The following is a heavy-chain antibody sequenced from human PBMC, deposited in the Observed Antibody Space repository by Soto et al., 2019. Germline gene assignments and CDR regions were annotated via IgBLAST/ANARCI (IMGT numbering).Heavy chain of an antibody. Sequence: QVQLVESGGGVVQPGRSLRLSCAASGFTFSSYGMHWVRQAPGKGLEWVAVIWYDGSNKYYADFVKGRFTIARDNSKKRLYLQMNSLRAEDTAVYYCARWGIAAGDYRGEGTLVILSS. CDR3: ARWGIAAGDY. V-gene: IGHV3-33*01. J-gene: IGHJ4*02. D-gene: IGHD6-13*01. CDR1: GFTFSSYG. CDR2: IWYDGSNK.